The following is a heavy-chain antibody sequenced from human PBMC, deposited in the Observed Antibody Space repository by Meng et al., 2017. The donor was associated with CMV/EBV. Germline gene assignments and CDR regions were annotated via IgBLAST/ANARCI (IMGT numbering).Heavy chain of an antibody. Sequence: GSLKISCAASGFTFSSYSMNWVRQAPGKGLEWVSSISSSSSYIYYADSVKGRFTISRDNAKNSLYLQMNSLRAEDTAVYYCAREPRVGGFFDYWGQGTLVTVSS. J-gene: IGHJ4*02. CDR1: GFTFSSYS. CDR2: ISSSSSYI. CDR3: AREPRVGGFFDY. V-gene: IGHV3-21*01.